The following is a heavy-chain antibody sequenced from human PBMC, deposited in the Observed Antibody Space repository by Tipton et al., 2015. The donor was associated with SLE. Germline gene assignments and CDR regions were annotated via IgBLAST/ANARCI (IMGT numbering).Heavy chain of an antibody. D-gene: IGHD4-11*01. J-gene: IGHJ5*02. CDR3: ARYSYRQGRWFDP. Sequence: GLVKPSDTLSLSCAVSGHSITNGDWWGWIRQPPGKGLEWIGYIYYSGATHFNPSLKSRVTMSVDASKNQFSLKLSSVTAMDTAVYYCARYSYRQGRWFDPLGQGTLVTVSS. V-gene: IGHV4-28*01. CDR2: IYYSGAT. CDR1: GHSITNGDW.